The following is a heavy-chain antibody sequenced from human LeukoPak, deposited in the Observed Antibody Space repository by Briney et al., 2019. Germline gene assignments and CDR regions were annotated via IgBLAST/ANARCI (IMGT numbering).Heavy chain of an antibody. CDR1: GFTVSSNY. D-gene: IGHD3-16*01. Sequence: GGSLRLSSAASGFTVSSNYMSWVRQAPGKGLEWVSVIYSGGSTYYADSVKGRFTISRDNSKNTLYLQMNSLRAEDTAVYYCIGGYFDYWGQGTLVTVSS. CDR2: IYSGGST. CDR3: IGGYFDY. V-gene: IGHV3-53*01. J-gene: IGHJ4*02.